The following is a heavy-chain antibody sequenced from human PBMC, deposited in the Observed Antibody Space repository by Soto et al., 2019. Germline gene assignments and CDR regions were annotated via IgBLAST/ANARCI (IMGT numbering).Heavy chain of an antibody. CDR3: ASMVATYGAFDI. J-gene: IGHJ3*02. D-gene: IGHD5-12*01. V-gene: IGHV4-59*08. Sequence: SETLSLTCTVSGGPISSYYWSWIRQPPGKGLEWIGYIYYSGSTNYNPSLKSRVTISVDTSKNQFSLKLSSVTAADTAVYYCASMVATYGAFDIWGQGTMVTVSS. CDR2: IYYSGST. CDR1: GGPISSYY.